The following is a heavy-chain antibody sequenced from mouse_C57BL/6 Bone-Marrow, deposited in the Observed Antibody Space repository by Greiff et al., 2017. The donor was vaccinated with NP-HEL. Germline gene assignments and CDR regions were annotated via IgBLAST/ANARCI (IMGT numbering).Heavy chain of an antibody. D-gene: IGHD1-1*01. CDR3: GGGRDYDSSLYAMDY. CDR1: GYTFTSYW. V-gene: IGHV1-50*01. CDR2: IDPSDSYT. Sequence: QVQLQQPGAELVKPGASVKLSCKASGYTFTSYWMHWVKQRPGQGLEWIGEIDPSDSYTNYNQKFKGKATLTVDTSSSTAYMQLSSLTSEDSAVYGCGGGRDYDSSLYAMDYWGQGTSVTVSS. J-gene: IGHJ4*01.